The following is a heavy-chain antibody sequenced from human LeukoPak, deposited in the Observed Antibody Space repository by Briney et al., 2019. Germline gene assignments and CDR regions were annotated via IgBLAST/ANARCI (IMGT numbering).Heavy chain of an antibody. J-gene: IGHJ4*02. V-gene: IGHV4-59*08. Sequence: SETLSLTCTVSGGSISSYYWSWIRQPPGKGLEWIGYIYYSGSTNYSPSLKSRVTISVDTSKNQFSLKLSSVTAADTAVYYCARQGYSPYEILDYWGQGTLVTVSS. D-gene: IGHD3-9*01. CDR3: ARQGYSPYEILDY. CDR1: GGSISSYY. CDR2: IYYSGST.